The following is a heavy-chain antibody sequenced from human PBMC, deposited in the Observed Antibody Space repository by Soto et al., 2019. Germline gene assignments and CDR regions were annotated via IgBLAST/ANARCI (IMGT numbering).Heavy chain of an antibody. Sequence: PSETLSLTCTVSGGSISSYYWSWIRQPPGKGLEWIGYIYYSESTNYNPSLKSRVTISVDTSKNQFSLKLSSVTAADTAVYYCARAVGATTRSYNWFDPWGQGTLVTVSS. CDR2: IYYSEST. J-gene: IGHJ5*02. CDR3: ARAVGATTRSYNWFDP. CDR1: GGSISSYY. D-gene: IGHD1-26*01. V-gene: IGHV4-59*01.